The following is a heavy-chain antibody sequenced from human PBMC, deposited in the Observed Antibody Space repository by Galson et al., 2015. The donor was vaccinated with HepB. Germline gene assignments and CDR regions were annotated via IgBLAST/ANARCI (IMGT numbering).Heavy chain of an antibody. CDR1: GYSFTDSW. CDR3: ARHTHHYFDY. Sequence: QSGAEVKKPGESLRISCKGSGYSFTDSWIGWVRQTPEKGLEWMAIIYPVNSDTRYNPSFQGQVTISADKSLSTAYPQWSSLKASDTAIYYCARHTHHYFDYWGQGILVTVSS. J-gene: IGHJ4*02. V-gene: IGHV5-51*01. CDR2: IYPVNSDT.